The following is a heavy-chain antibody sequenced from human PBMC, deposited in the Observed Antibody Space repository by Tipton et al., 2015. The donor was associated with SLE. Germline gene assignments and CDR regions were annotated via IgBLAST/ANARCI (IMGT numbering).Heavy chain of an antibody. V-gene: IGHV3-33*08. CDR3: ARSDYYYYYMDV. J-gene: IGHJ6*03. Sequence: SLRLSCAASGFTFSSYGMHWVRQAPGKGLEWVAFIRYDGSNKYYADSVKGRFTISRDNAKNSLYLQMNSLRAEDTAVYYCARSDYYYYYMDVWGKGTTVTVSS. CDR2: IRYDGSNK. CDR1: GFTFSSYG.